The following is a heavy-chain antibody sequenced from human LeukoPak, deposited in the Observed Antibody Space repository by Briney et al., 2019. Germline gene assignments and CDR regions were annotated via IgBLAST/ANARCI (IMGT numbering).Heavy chain of an antibody. CDR3: ARDSGSYGGAFDI. D-gene: IGHD1-26*01. CDR1: GGSISSYY. Sequence: SETLSLTCTVSGGSISSYYWSWIRQPPGKGLEWIGSIYYSGSTYYNPSLKSRVTISVDTSKNQFSLKLSSVTAADTAVYYCARDSGSYGGAFDIWGQGTMVTVSS. V-gene: IGHV4-59*12. CDR2: IYYSGST. J-gene: IGHJ3*02.